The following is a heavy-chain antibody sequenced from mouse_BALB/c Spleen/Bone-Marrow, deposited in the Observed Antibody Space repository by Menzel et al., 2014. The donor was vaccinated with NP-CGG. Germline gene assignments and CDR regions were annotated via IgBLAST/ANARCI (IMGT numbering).Heavy chain of an antibody. CDR3: ARRGYFGRFAY. D-gene: IGHD2-14*01. Sequence: DVQLQESGGGLVQPGGSLKLSCAASGFDFSRYWMSWVRQAPGKGLEWIGEINPDSSTINYTPSLKDKFIISRDNANTTRYPQMSKVRAEDTALYYVARRGYFGRFAYWGQGTLVTVSA. CDR1: GFDFSRYW. V-gene: IGHV4-1*02. CDR2: INPDSSTI. J-gene: IGHJ3*01.